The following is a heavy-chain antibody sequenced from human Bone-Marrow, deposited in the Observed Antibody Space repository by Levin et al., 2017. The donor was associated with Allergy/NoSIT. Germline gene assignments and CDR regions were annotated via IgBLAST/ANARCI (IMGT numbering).Heavy chain of an antibody. CDR2: MNPNSGNT. CDR3: ARSCPFWSGYYSPPGDYYYGMDV. D-gene: IGHD3-3*01. J-gene: IGHJ6*02. Sequence: PGASVKVSCKASGYTFTSYDINWVRQATGQGLEWMGWMNPNSGNTGYAQKFQGRVTMTRNTSISTAYMELSSLRSEDTAVYYCARSCPFWSGYYSPPGDYYYGMDVWGQGTTVTVSS. V-gene: IGHV1-8*01. CDR1: GYTFTSYD.